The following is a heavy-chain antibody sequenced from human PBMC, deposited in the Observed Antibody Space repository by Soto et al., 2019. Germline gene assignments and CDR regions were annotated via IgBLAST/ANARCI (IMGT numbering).Heavy chain of an antibody. V-gene: IGHV1-58*02. CDR2: IVVGSGNT. Sequence: SVKVSCKASGFTFTSSAMQWVRQARGQRLEWIGWIVVGSGNTNYAQKFQERVTITRDMSTSTAYMELSSLRSEDTAVYYCAADPEADSSYYYYYYMDVWGKGTTVTVSS. D-gene: IGHD6-13*01. J-gene: IGHJ6*03. CDR1: GFTFTSSA. CDR3: AADPEADSSYYYYYYMDV.